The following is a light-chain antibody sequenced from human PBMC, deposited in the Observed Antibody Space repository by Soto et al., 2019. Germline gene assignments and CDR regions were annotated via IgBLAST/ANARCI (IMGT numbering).Light chain of an antibody. CDR3: SSYPSSSTYV. CDR2: DVT. CDR1: SSDVGAYNY. V-gene: IGLV2-14*03. J-gene: IGLJ1*01. Sequence: QSALTQPASVSGSPGQSIAISCTGTSSDVGAYNYVSWYQQHPGKAPKLMIFDVTNRPSGVSDRFSGSKSGNTASLTISGLQAEDAADYYCSSYPSSSTYVFGTGTKLTV.